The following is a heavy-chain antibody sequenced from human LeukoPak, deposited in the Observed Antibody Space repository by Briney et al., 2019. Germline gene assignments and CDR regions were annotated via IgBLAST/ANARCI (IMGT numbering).Heavy chain of an antibody. CDR3: AKTPVRRFPLYFDY. V-gene: IGHV3-23*01. CDR2: ISGSGGST. CDR1: GFTFSSYA. D-gene: IGHD3-3*01. J-gene: IGHJ4*02. Sequence: HSGGSLRLSCAASGFTFSSYAMHWVRQAPGKGLEWVSGISGSGGSTDYADSLKGRFTISRDNSKNTLYLQMNSLRAEDTAVYYCAKTPVRRFPLYFDYWGQGTLVTVSS.